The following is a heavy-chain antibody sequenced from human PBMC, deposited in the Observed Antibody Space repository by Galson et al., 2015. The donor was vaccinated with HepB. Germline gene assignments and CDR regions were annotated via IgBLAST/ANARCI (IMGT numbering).Heavy chain of an antibody. D-gene: IGHD3-10*01. J-gene: IGHJ4*02. CDR1: GFTFTSYG. CDR3: VRVITAPDY. Sequence: LRLSCAACGFTFTSYGMSWVRQAPGTGLECVSAISRGGDTSDSAVSVKGRFTVSRDSSTNTLYLQMNGLRADDTAIYYCVRVITAPDYWGQGTLVTVSS. V-gene: IGHV3-23*01. CDR2: ISRGGDTS.